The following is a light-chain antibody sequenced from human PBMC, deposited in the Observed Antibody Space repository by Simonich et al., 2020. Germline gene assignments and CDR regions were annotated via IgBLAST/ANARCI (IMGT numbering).Light chain of an antibody. Sequence: QAVVTQEPSLTVSPGGTVTLTCGSSTGAVTSGHYPYWFQQKPAQAPRTLIYDTSNKHSWTPARFSGSLLGCKAALTLSGAQPEDEAEYYCLLSYSGAWVFGGGTKLTVL. CDR2: DTS. CDR3: LLSYSGAWV. V-gene: IGLV7-46*01. J-gene: IGLJ3*02. CDR1: TGAVTSGHY.